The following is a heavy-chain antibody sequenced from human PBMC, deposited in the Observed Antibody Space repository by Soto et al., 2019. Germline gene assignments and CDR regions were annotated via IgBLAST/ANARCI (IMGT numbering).Heavy chain of an antibody. J-gene: IGHJ6*02. Sequence: EERLVESGGGSVQPGGSLRLSCAASRFTFSSYWMNWVRQAPGKGLVWVSRINSDGSSTRYADSVKGRFSISRDNSKSTLYLQMNTLRAEDTAVYYCARRREGYYYGLDVWGQGTTVTVSS. D-gene: IGHD1-26*01. V-gene: IGHV3-74*01. CDR1: RFTFSSYW. CDR2: INSDGSST. CDR3: ARRREGYYYGLDV.